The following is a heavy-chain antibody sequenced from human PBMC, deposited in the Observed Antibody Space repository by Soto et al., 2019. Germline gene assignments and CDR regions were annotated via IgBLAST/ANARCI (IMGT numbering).Heavy chain of an antibody. CDR3: ARDHYYDFWSGYGYYYYGMDV. D-gene: IGHD3-3*01. Sequence: ASVKVSCKASGYTFTSYDINWVRQATGQGLEWMGWMNPNSGNTGYAQKFQGRVTMTRNTSISIAYMELSSLRSEDTAVYYCARDHYYDFWSGYGYYYYGMDVWGQGTTVTVSS. J-gene: IGHJ6*02. CDR2: MNPNSGNT. CDR1: GYTFTSYD. V-gene: IGHV1-8*01.